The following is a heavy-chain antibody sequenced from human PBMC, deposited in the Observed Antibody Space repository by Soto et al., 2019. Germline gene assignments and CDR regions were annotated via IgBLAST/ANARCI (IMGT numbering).Heavy chain of an antibody. CDR3: ARDRGDYYDSSGYYPPDYYYGMDV. CDR1: GGTFSSYA. D-gene: IGHD3-22*01. V-gene: IGHV1-69*01. J-gene: IGHJ6*02. Sequence: QVQLVQSGAEVKKPGSSVKVSCKASGGTFSSYAISWVRQAPGQGLEWMGGIIPIFGTANYAQKFQGRVTITEDESTSTDYMELSSMRSEDTAVYYCARDRGDYYDSSGYYPPDYYYGMDVWGQGTTVTVSS. CDR2: IIPIFGTA.